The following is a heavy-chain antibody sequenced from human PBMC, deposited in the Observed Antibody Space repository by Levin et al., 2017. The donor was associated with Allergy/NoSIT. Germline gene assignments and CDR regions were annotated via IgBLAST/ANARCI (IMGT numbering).Heavy chain of an antibody. J-gene: IGHJ4*02. V-gene: IGHV5-51*01. CDR1: XFILGTHG. Sequence: GESLKISCKGSXFILGTHGLGVGGQSPGKGLEWMGIIYPGDSDTRYSPSFQGQVTISADKSISTTYLHWSSLKASDSAMYYCARRYDDGDSRDYWGQGTLVTVSS. CDR3: ARRYDDGDSRDY. D-gene: IGHD4-17*01. CDR2: IYPGDSDT.